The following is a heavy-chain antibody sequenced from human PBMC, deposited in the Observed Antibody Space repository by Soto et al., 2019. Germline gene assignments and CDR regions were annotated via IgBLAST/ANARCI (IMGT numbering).Heavy chain of an antibody. V-gene: IGHV1-69*13. CDR2: IIPIFGTA. Sequence: SVKVSCKASGGTFSSYAISWVRQAPGQGLEWMGGIIPIFGTANYAQKFQGRVTITADESTSTAYMELSSLTSDDTAVYYCAREPSIAAVGIPLYSYYYMDVWGEGTAVTVSS. J-gene: IGHJ6*03. D-gene: IGHD6-13*01. CDR1: GGTFSSYA. CDR3: AREPSIAAVGIPLYSYYYMDV.